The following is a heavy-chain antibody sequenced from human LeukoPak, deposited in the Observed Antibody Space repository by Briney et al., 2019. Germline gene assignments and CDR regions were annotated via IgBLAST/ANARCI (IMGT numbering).Heavy chain of an antibody. CDR3: AKGGQWLVPYNWFDP. J-gene: IGHJ5*02. Sequence: GGSLRLSCAASGFTFSSYAMSWVRQAPGKGLEWVSSITSSGAATYYADSVKGRFTISRDNSDNTLYLQMNSLRAEDTAVYYCAKGGQWLVPYNWFDPWGQGTLVTVSS. CDR2: ITSSGAAT. D-gene: IGHD6-19*01. CDR1: GFTFSSYA. V-gene: IGHV3-23*01.